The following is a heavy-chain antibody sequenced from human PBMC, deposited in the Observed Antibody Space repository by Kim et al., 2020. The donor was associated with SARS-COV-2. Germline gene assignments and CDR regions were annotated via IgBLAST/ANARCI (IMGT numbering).Heavy chain of an antibody. CDR3: AKAYESGFDY. CDR2: SK. J-gene: IGHJ4*02. D-gene: IGHD3-22*01. Sequence: SKDHPDSVTCRFTISRDNAKKSLYLQMGSLRAEDTALYYCAKAYESGFDYWGQGTLVTVSS. V-gene: IGHV3-9*01.